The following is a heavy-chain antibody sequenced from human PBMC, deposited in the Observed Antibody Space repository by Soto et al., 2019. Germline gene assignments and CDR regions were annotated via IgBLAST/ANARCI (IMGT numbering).Heavy chain of an antibody. CDR1: GYSFDKNG. J-gene: IGHJ5*02. CDR2: ISGDTGHT. CDR3: ARDKGDFTFGP. D-gene: IGHD3-3*01. Sequence: QVLLVQSGAEVKKPGASLNISCKGSGYSFDKNGISWVRQAPGQGLEWMGWISGDTGHTNYAQKFQGRLSVTTVTSTRTADMELRRLTSDDTDMYYCARDKGDFTFGPWGQGSLVTVSS. V-gene: IGHV1-18*01.